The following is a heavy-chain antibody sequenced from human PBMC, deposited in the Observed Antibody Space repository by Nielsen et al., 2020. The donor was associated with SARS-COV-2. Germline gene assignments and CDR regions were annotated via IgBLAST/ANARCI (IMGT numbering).Heavy chain of an antibody. J-gene: IGHJ6*02. Sequence: LKISCAASGFTFSSYGMHWVRQAPGKGLEWVAVISYDGSNKYYADSVKGRFTISRDNSKNTLYLQMNSLRAEDTAVYYCAKSSAYGYYYYYGMDVWGQGTTVTVSS. D-gene: IGHD3-10*01. CDR1: GFTFSSYG. V-gene: IGHV3-30*18. CDR2: ISYDGSNK. CDR3: AKSSAYGYYYYYGMDV.